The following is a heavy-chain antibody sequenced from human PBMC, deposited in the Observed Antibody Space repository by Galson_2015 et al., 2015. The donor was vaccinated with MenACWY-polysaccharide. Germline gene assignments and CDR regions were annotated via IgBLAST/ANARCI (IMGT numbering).Heavy chain of an antibody. Sequence: PALVKPTQTLTLTCTFSGFSLSTSGVGVGWMRQPPGKALEWLALIYWDDDKRYSPSLKSRLTITKDTSKNQVVLTMTSIDPVDTATYYCAHRRGDSSTWYITSFDYWGQGTLVTVSS. CDR1: GFSLSTSGVG. CDR2: IYWDDDK. CDR3: AHRRGDSSTWYITSFDY. D-gene: IGHD6-13*01. J-gene: IGHJ4*02. V-gene: IGHV2-5*02.